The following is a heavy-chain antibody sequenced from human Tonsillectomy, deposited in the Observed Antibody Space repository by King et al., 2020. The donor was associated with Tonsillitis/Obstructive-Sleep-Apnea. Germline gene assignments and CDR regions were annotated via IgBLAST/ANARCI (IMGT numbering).Heavy chain of an antibody. CDR3: ARVDCSSASCYTENWFDL. CDR2: IDPSDSYT. J-gene: IGHJ5*02. D-gene: IGHD2-2*02. CDR1: GDSFTSYW. V-gene: IGHV5-10-1*01. Sequence: VQLVQSGAEVKKPGESLRISCKGSGDSFTSYWISWVRQMPGKGLEWMGRIDPSDSYTNYSPSFQGHVTISADKSISTAYLQWSSLKASDTAMYYCARVDCSSASCYTENWFDLWGQGTLVTVSS.